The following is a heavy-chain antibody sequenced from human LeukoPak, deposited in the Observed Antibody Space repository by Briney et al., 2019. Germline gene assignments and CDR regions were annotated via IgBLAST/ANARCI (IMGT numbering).Heavy chain of an antibody. V-gene: IGHV3-23*01. D-gene: IGHD6-19*01. CDR3: ASSSGWSQIVDY. Sequence: GGSLRLSCAASGFTFSSYAMNWVRQAPGKGLEWVSAISGSGGTTYYADSVKGRFTISRDNSKNTLYLQMNSLRAEDTAAYYCASSSGWSQIVDYWGQGTLVTVSS. CDR2: ISGSGGTT. J-gene: IGHJ4*02. CDR1: GFTFSSYA.